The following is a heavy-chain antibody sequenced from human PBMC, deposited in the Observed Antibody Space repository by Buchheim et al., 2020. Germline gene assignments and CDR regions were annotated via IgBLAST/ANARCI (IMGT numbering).Heavy chain of an antibody. Sequence: QVQLVESGGGVVQPGRSLRLSCAASGFTFSSYGMHWVRQAPGKGLEWVSVISGSDGRTYYADSVKGRFTISRDNSKNSLYLQMNSLRAEDTAVYYCAKGPSGGIGMAGIYYFDYWGQGTL. CDR3: AKGPSGGIGMAGIYYFDY. V-gene: IGHV3-NL1*01. J-gene: IGHJ4*02. D-gene: IGHD6-19*01. CDR2: ISGSDGRT. CDR1: GFTFSSYG.